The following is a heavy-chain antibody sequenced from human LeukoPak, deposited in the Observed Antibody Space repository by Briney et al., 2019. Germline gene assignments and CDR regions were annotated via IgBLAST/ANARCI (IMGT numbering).Heavy chain of an antibody. CDR3: ATQSPGVATDN. D-gene: IGHD3-3*01. Sequence: SETLSLTCTVSDGSISDYYWSWIRQPPGKGLEWIAYMYYTGSTDYNPSLRSRVTISIDTSKSQFSLKLRSVTAADTTVYYCATQSPGVATDNWGQGTLVTVSS. CDR2: MYYTGST. CDR1: DGSISDYY. J-gene: IGHJ4*02. V-gene: IGHV4-59*01.